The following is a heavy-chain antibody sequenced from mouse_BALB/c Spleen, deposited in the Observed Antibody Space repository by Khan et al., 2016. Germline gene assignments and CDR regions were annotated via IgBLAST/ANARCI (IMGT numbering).Heavy chain of an antibody. J-gene: IGHJ4*01. V-gene: IGHV9-1*02. CDR3: AREGSYGNYELGVMDY. CDR2: INTYTGET. D-gene: IGHD2-1*01. CDR1: GYTFTNSG. Sequence: QIQLVQSGPELKKPGATVKISCKASGYTFTNSGMNWVRQAPGQGLKWMGRINTYTGETTYADDFKGRIALSLENSASTAYLQINNLENEDIATYVCAREGSYGNYELGVMDYWGQGTSVTVSS.